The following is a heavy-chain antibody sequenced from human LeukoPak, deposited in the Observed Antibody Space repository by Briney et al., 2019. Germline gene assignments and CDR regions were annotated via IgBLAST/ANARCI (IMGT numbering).Heavy chain of an antibody. Sequence: GGSLRLSCAASGFTFSDYYMSWIRQAPGKGLEWVSYISGSGSTIYYADSVKGRFTISRDNAKNSLYLQMNSLRAEDTAVYYCARDLAPIYSSWTYYYYYGMDVWGQGTTVTVSS. J-gene: IGHJ6*02. V-gene: IGHV3-11*01. CDR2: ISGSGSTI. CDR1: GFTFSDYY. CDR3: ARDLAPIYSSWTYYYYYGMDV. D-gene: IGHD6-13*01.